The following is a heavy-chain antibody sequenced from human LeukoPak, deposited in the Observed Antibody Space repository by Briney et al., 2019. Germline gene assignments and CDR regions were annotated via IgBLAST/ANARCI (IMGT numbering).Heavy chain of an antibody. Sequence: ASVKVSCKASGYTFTGYYMHWVRQAPGQGLEWMGWINPNSGGTNYAQKFQGRVTMTRDTSISTAYMELSRLRSDDTAVYYCARGRLYYDGSGYEDYWGQGTLVTVSS. CDR3: ARGRLYYDGSGYEDY. D-gene: IGHD3-22*01. V-gene: IGHV1-2*02. CDR1: GYTFTGYY. CDR2: INPNSGGT. J-gene: IGHJ4*02.